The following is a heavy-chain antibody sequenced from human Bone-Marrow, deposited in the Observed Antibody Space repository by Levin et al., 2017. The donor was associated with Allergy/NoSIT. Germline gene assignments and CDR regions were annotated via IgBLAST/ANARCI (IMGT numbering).Heavy chain of an antibody. CDR2: ISYDGSDK. Sequence: PGESLKISCAASDFSFSDYPMHWVRQAPGKGLEWVAVISYDGSDKYYADSVQGRFTISRDNSKKSLDLRMNSLRGDDTAMYYCASAERIVLLSSGYLNSWGQGTLVTVSS. J-gene: IGHJ5*02. CDR1: DFSFSDYP. V-gene: IGHV3-30*14. D-gene: IGHD3-22*01. CDR3: ASAERIVLLSSGYLNS.